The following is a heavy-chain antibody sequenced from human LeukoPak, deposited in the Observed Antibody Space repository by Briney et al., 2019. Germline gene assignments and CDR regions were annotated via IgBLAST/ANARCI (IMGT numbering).Heavy chain of an antibody. CDR3: ARLRIWSGYRYFDY. D-gene: IGHD3-3*01. J-gene: IGHJ4*02. CDR1: GGSFSGYY. Sequence: SETLSLICAVYGGSFSGYYWRWIRQPPGKGLEWIGEINHSGSTNYNPSLKSRVTISVDTSKNQFSLKLSSVTAADTAVYYCARLRIWSGYRYFDYWGQGTLVTVSS. CDR2: INHSGST. V-gene: IGHV4-34*01.